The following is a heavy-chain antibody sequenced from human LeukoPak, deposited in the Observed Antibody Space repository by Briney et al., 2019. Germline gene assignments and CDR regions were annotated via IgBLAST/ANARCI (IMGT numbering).Heavy chain of an antibody. CDR3: ARALLWFGPPAYMDV. Sequence: PSETLSLTCTVSGGSISSSSYYWGWIRQPPGKGLEWIGSIYYSGSTYYNPSLKSRVTISVDTSKNQFSLKLSSVTAADTAVYYCARALLWFGPPAYMDVWGKGTTVTVSS. CDR1: GGSISSSSYY. J-gene: IGHJ6*03. CDR2: IYYSGST. D-gene: IGHD3-10*01. V-gene: IGHV4-39*07.